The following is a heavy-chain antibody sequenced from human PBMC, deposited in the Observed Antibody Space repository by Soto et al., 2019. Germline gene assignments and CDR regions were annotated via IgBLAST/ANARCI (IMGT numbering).Heavy chain of an antibody. J-gene: IGHJ6*02. V-gene: IGHV3-30-3*01. CDR2: ISYDGSNK. Sequence: GGSLRLSCAASGFTFSSYAMHWVRQAPGKGLEWVAVISYDGSNKYYADSVKGRFTISRDNSKNTLYLQMNSLRAEDTAVYYCARDIGIAAAGTFEEYYYYYGMDVWGQGTTVTVSS. CDR1: GFTFSSYA. CDR3: ARDIGIAAAGTFEEYYYYYGMDV. D-gene: IGHD6-13*01.